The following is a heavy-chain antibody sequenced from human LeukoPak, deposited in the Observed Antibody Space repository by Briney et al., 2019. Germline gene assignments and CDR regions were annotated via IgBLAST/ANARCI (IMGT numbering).Heavy chain of an antibody. CDR1: RYTFTGYY. J-gene: IGHJ1*01. CDR3: AREGREWEPPFQH. CDR2: INPNSGGT. Sequence: ASVKVSCKASRYTFTGYYMHWVRQAPGQGLEWMGRINPNSGGTNYAQKFQGRVTMTRDTSISTAYMELSRLRSDDTAVYYCAREGREWEPPFQHWGQGTLVTVSS. V-gene: IGHV1-2*06. D-gene: IGHD1-26*01.